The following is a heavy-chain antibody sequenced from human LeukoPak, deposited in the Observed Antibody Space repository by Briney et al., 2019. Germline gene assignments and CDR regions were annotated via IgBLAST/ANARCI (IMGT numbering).Heavy chain of an antibody. CDR3: VRNWNLDS. V-gene: IGHV3-74*01. D-gene: IGHD1-1*01. Sequence: GGSLRLSCVASGLTFSNYWMHWVRQAPGKGLVWVSGINTDGRSTVYADSVKGRFTISRDNAKNTLYLQMNSPRIEDTAVYYCVRNWNLDSWGQGTLVTVSS. CDR2: INTDGRST. CDR1: GLTFSNYW. J-gene: IGHJ4*02.